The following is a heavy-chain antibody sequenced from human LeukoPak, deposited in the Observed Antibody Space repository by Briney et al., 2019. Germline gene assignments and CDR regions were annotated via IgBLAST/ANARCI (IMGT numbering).Heavy chain of an antibody. CDR3: ASRPADSTWYGVFDY. CDR2: VFYPGST. D-gene: IGHD6-13*01. Sequence: SETLSLTCTVSGGSINSHYWSWIRQPPGKGLEWIGYVFYPGSTNYNPSLKSRVTMSLDTSRDQFSLRLTSVPAADTAISYCASRPADSTWYGVFDYWSQGTLVTVSS. V-gene: IGHV4-59*11. J-gene: IGHJ4*02. CDR1: GGSINSHY.